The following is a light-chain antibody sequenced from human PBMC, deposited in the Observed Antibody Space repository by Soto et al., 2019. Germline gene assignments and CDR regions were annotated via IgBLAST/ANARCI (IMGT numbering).Light chain of an antibody. CDR1: QSVSSN. CDR2: GAS. J-gene: IGKJ4*01. CDR3: QQYNNWPPLT. V-gene: IGKV3D-15*01. Sequence: EIVMTQSPATLSVSAGERVTLSCRASQSVSSNLAWYQQKPGQAPRLLIYGASTRATGIPARFSGSGSGTDFTLTISSLQSEEFAFYYWQQYNNWPPLTFGGGTKVEIK.